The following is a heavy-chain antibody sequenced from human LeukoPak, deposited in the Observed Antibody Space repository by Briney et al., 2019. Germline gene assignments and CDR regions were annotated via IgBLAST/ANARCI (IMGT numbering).Heavy chain of an antibody. D-gene: IGHD6-13*01. J-gene: IGHJ6*02. Sequence: ASVKVSCKASGFTFTSSAMQWVRQARGQRLEWIGWIVVGSGNTNYAQKFQERVTITRDMSTSTAYVEVSSLRSEDTAVYHCAATIAADTGYYGMDVWGQGTTVTVSS. V-gene: IGHV1-58*02. CDR2: IVVGSGNT. CDR3: AATIAADTGYYGMDV. CDR1: GFTFTSSA.